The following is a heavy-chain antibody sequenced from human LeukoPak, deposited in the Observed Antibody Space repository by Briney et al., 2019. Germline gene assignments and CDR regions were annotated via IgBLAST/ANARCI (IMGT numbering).Heavy chain of an antibody. J-gene: IGHJ3*02. CDR1: GYTFTGYY. CDR2: INPNSGGT. Sequence: GASVKVSCKASGYTFTGYYMHWVRQAPGQGLEWMGWINPNSGGTNYAQKFQGRVTMTRDTSISTAYMELSRLRSDDTAVYYCARDPRDYYDSSGYEPHDAFDIWGQGTMVTVSS. D-gene: IGHD3-22*01. V-gene: IGHV1-2*02. CDR3: ARDPRDYYDSSGYEPHDAFDI.